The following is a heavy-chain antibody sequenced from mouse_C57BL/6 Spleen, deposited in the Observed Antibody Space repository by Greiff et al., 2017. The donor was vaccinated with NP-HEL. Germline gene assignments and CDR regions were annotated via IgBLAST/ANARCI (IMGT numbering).Heavy chain of an antibody. CDR3: ARDYGYDASFAY. CDR2: ISDGGSYT. D-gene: IGHD2-2*01. J-gene: IGHJ3*01. V-gene: IGHV5-4*01. Sequence: EVNLVESGGGLVKPGGSLKLSCAASGFTFSSYAMSWVRQTPEKRLEWVATISDGGSYTYYPDNVKGRFTISRDNAKNNLYLQMSHLKSEDTAMYYCARDYGYDASFAYWGQGTLVTVSA. CDR1: GFTFSSYA.